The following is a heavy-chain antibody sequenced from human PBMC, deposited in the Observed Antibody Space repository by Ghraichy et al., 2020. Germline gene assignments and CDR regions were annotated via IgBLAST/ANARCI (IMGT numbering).Heavy chain of an antibody. D-gene: IGHD3-22*01. Sequence: GGSLRLSCAASGFTFDDYAMHWVRHAPGKGLEWVSGISWNSGSIGYADSVKGRFTISRDNAKNSLYLQMNSLRAEDTALYYCAKGYYDSSGYYPYYYYYGMDVWGQGTTVTVSS. V-gene: IGHV3-9*01. CDR1: GFTFDDYA. CDR3: AKGYYDSSGYYPYYYYYGMDV. CDR2: ISWNSGSI. J-gene: IGHJ6*02.